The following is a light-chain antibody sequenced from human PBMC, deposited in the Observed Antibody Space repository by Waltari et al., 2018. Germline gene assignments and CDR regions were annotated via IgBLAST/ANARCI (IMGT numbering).Light chain of an antibody. Sequence: IQLTQSPSSLSASIGDRVTLTCRASQGIRSYLAWYQQQPRKAPKLLIYYASTLQTGVPSRFSGSGSGTDFTLTISRLQPEDFATYYCQQIISYPFTFGPGTKV. V-gene: IGKV1-9*01. CDR3: QQIISYPFT. CDR1: QGIRSY. CDR2: YAS. J-gene: IGKJ3*01.